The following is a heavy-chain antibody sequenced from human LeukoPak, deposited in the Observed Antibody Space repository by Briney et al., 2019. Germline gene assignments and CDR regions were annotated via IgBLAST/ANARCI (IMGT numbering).Heavy chain of an antibody. CDR2: IYGGGST. D-gene: IGHD3-10*01. CDR1: GFTVSSNY. Sequence: GGSLRLSCAASGFTVSSNYMTWVRQAPGKGLEWVSVIYGGGSTYYADSVKGRFTISRDNSKNTLFLQMNSLRADDTAVYYCARAVAYYYVSGNYYPGAFDVWGQGTMVTVSS. J-gene: IGHJ3*01. CDR3: ARAVAYYYVSGNYYPGAFDV. V-gene: IGHV3-53*01.